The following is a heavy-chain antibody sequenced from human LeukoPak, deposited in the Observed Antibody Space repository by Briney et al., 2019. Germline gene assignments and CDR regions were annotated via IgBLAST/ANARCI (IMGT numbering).Heavy chain of an antibody. CDR2: IYWDDDK. CDR1: GFSLTTSGVA. CDR3: AYKAPTGWYQA. J-gene: IGHJ4*02. V-gene: IGHV2-5*02. Sequence: ESGPTLVKPTQTLTLTCTFSGFSLTTSGVAVGWIRQPPGKALEWLTLIYWDDDKRHSPSLKSRLTVTNDPSKNQVVLTVTNMDPVDTATYYCAYKAPTGWYQAWGQGTLVTVSS. D-gene: IGHD6-19*01.